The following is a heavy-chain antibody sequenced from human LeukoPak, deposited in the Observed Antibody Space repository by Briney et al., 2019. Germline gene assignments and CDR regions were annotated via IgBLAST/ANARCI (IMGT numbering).Heavy chain of an antibody. J-gene: IGHJ4*02. CDR2: ISGAGINT. CDR1: GFTFSSYA. V-gene: IGHV3-23*01. D-gene: IGHD6-25*01. CDR3: TKDQRGYQRAIDY. Sequence: GGSLRLSCAASGFTFSSYAMNRVRQAPGKGLEWVSSISGAGINTYYVDSVEGRFTISRDNSKNTLSLQMNSLRAEDTAVYYCTKDQRGYQRAIDYWGQGILVTVSS.